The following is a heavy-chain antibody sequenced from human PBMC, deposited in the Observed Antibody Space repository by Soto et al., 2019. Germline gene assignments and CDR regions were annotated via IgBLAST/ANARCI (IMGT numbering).Heavy chain of an antibody. CDR3: ARYCSGGSCYSDATFDY. Sequence: QVQLQESGPGLVKLSETLSLTCTVSAGSISSYYCSGIRQPPGNGLELIGYIYYSGSTNYNPSLMSRVTISVDTSKNEFSLKLSSVTSADTSVYSCARYCSGGSCYSDATFDYWGQGTLVTVSS. CDR1: AGSISSYY. J-gene: IGHJ4*02. D-gene: IGHD2-15*01. CDR2: IYYSGST. V-gene: IGHV4-59*01.